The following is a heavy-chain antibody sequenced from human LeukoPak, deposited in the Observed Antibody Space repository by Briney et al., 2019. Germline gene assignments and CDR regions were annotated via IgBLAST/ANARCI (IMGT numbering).Heavy chain of an antibody. J-gene: IGHJ4*02. D-gene: IGHD5-18*01. CDR3: ARVAGIQLWLDY. CDR2: IYYSGST. V-gene: IGHV4-59*01. Sequence: PSETLSLTCTVSGGSISSYYWSWIRQPPGKGLEWIGYIYYSGSTNYNPPLKSRVTISVDTSKNQFSLKLSSVTAADTAVYYCARVAGIQLWLDYWGQGTLVTVSS. CDR1: GGSISSYY.